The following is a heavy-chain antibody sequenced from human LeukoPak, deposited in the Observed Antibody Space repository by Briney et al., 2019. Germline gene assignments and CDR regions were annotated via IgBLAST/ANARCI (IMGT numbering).Heavy chain of an antibody. J-gene: IGHJ4*02. D-gene: IGHD3-22*01. CDR2: IKQDGSEK. Sequence: GGSLRLSCAASGFTFSSYWMSWVRQAPGEGLEWVANIKQDGSEKYYVDSVKGRFTISRDNAKNSLYLQMNSLRAEDTAVYYCARLKKQYYYDSSGYHYFDYWGQGTLVTVSS. V-gene: IGHV3-7*03. CDR3: ARLKKQYYYDSSGYHYFDY. CDR1: GFTFSSYW.